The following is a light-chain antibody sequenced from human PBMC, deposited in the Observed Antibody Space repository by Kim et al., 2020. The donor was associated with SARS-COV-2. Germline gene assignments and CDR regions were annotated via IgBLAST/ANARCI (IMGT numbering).Light chain of an antibody. CDR3: HQYDTSPQT. J-gene: IGKJ2*01. Sequence: PGERATLSCGASQSVDSDYLAWYQQKPGQAPRLLMFRASTRATGIPDRFSGSGSGTDFTLTISRLEPEDFAVYYCHQYDTSPQTFGQGTKLEI. V-gene: IGKV3-20*01. CDR1: QSVDSDY. CDR2: RAS.